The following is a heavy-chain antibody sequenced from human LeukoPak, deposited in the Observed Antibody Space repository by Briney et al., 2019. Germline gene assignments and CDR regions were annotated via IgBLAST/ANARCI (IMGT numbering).Heavy chain of an antibody. CDR3: ARAGTTGYSSGWYRYDAFDI. CDR1: GYTFTSYY. Sequence: ASVKVSCKASGYTFTSYYMHWVRQAPGQGLEWMGIINPSGGSTSYAQKFQGRVTMTRDTSTSTVYMELSSLRSEDTAVYCCARAGTTGYSSGWYRYDAFDIWGQGTMVTVSS. D-gene: IGHD6-19*01. J-gene: IGHJ3*02. CDR2: INPSGGST. V-gene: IGHV1-46*01.